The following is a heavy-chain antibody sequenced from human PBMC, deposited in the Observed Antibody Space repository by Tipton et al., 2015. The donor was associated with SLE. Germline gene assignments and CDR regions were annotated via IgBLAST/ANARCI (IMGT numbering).Heavy chain of an antibody. CDR1: GFTFSSYA. D-gene: IGHD5-24*01. Sequence: SLRLSCAASGFTFSSYAMSWVRQAPGKGLEWVSAISGSGGSTYYADSVKGRFTISRDNSKNTLYLQMNSLRSDDTAVYYCARDDGRDGYNWQLRDDCWGQGTLVTVSS. V-gene: IGHV3-23*01. CDR2: ISGSGGST. CDR3: ARDDGRDGYNWQLRDDC. J-gene: IGHJ4*02.